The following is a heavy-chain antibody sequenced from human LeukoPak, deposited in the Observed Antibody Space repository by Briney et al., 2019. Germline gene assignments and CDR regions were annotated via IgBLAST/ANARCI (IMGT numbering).Heavy chain of an antibody. Sequence: SETLSLTCTVSSVSISIYYWSWIRQPPGQGLEWMGYTYYSGSTNYNLCLKSRVTISVDTSKDQCSLKLSSVTGADTAVYYCAKGGYCSSTSCPPYYYMDVWGKGTTVTVSS. CDR2: TYYSGST. CDR3: AKGGYCSSTSCPPYYYMDV. V-gene: IGHV4-59*01. J-gene: IGHJ6*03. CDR1: SVSISIYY. D-gene: IGHD2-2*03.